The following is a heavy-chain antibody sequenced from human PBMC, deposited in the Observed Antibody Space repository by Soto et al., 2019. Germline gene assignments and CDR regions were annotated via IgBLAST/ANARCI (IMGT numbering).Heavy chain of an antibody. D-gene: IGHD3-9*01. CDR1: GFTFSNYA. CDR3: AIFPNPKEQEEYFHH. CDR2: ISNSGGST. Sequence: GGSLRLSCAASGFTFSNYAMSWVHQAPGKGLEWVSSISNSGGSTCYADSVKGRFTISRDNAKNTLYLQMNSLRAEDTAVYYCAIFPNPKEQEEYFHHWGQGTMVNVSP. J-gene: IGHJ1*01. V-gene: IGHV3-23*01.